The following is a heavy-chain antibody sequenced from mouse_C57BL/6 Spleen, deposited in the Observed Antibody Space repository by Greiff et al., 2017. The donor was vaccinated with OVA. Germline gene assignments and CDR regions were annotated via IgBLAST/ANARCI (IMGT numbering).Heavy chain of an antibody. Sequence: VKLQQSGAELVRPGTSVKVSCKASGYAFTNYLIEWVKQRPGQGLEWIGVINPGSGGTNYNEKFKGKATLTADKSSSTAYMQLSSLTSEDSAVYVCAREGGVNWYYFDDWGQGTTLTVSS. V-gene: IGHV1-54*01. CDR2: INPGSGGT. CDR3: AREGGVNWYYFDD. D-gene: IGHD4-1*01. CDR1: GYAFTNYL. J-gene: IGHJ2*01.